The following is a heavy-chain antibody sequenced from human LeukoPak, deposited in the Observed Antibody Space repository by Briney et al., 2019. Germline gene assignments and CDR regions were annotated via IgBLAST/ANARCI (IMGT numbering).Heavy chain of an antibody. D-gene: IGHD4-11*01. J-gene: IGHJ3*02. CDR1: GCTFSSYS. CDR3: AREPPTSHSFDI. CDR2: ISSSSTYI. Sequence: PGGSLRLSCAASGCTFSSYSMDWVRQAPGKGLEWVSSISSSSTYIYYADSVKGRFTISRDNAKNSLYLQMNSLRAGDTAVYYCAREPPTSHSFDIWGQGTMVTVSP. V-gene: IGHV3-21*01.